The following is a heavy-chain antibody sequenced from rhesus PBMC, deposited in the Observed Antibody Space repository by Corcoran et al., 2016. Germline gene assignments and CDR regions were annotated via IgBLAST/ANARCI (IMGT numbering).Heavy chain of an antibody. CDR2: IKPYNGNT. CDR1: GYTFTDYY. J-gene: IGHJ6*01. V-gene: IGHV1S2*01. D-gene: IGHD1-7*02. CDR3: ARDRLERRGFCYGLDS. Sequence: QVQLVQSGAEAKKPGSSAKVSCMASGYTFTDYYIHWVRQAPRQRIEWIGKIKPYNGNTKYAQKFQGSITLTRDTSTSTAYMGLSSLRSEHTAVYYCARDRLERRGFCYGLDSWGQGVVVTVSS.